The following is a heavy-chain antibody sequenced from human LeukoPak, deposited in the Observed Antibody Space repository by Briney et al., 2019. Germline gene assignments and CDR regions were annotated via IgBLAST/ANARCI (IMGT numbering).Heavy chain of an antibody. CDR1: GFTFSNYW. V-gene: IGHV3-74*01. Sequence: GGSLRLSCVASGFTFSNYWMHWVRQAPGKGLVWVSRITNDGSGTAYADSVKGRFTISRDNAKNTLYLQMNSLRAEDTAVYYCARDSRRIAAAGIYYYYMDVWGKGTTVTVSS. CDR3: ARDSRRIAAAGIYYYYMDV. CDR2: ITNDGSGT. J-gene: IGHJ6*03. D-gene: IGHD6-13*01.